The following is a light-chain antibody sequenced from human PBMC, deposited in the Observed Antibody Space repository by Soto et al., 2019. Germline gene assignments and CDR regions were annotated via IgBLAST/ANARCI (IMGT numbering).Light chain of an antibody. J-gene: IGKJ1*01. CDR1: QSVSSSY. Sequence: EIVLTQSPGTLSLSPGERATLFCSAGQSVSSSYLAWYRQKPGQAPRLRIYGASSRATGIPDRFSGSGSGRVFTLTISRLGPEDFAVYYFQQYGNSPTAVGQGTKVDIK. CDR3: QQYGNSPTA. V-gene: IGKV3-20*01. CDR2: GAS.